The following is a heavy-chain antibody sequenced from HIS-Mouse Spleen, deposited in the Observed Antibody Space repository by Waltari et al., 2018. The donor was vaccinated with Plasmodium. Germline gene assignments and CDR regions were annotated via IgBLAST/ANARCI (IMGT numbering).Heavy chain of an antibody. Sequence: EVQLVESGGGLVKPGGSLGLSCAASGFTFSSLGITWARQVPGKGLEWVSSISSSSSYIYYADSVKGRFTISRDNAKNSLYLQMNSLRAEDTAVYYCAREDILTGYYNDYWYFDLWGRGTLVTVSS. CDR1: GFTFSSLG. D-gene: IGHD3-9*01. J-gene: IGHJ2*01. CDR3: AREDILTGYYNDYWYFDL. CDR2: ISSSSSYI. V-gene: IGHV3-21*01.